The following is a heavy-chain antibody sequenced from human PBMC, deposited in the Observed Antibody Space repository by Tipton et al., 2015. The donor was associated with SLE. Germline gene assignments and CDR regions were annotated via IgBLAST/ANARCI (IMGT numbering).Heavy chain of an antibody. CDR2: ISYGGNT. V-gene: IGHV4-39*07. J-gene: IGHJ4*02. CDR3: ARHPGASFDF. CDR1: GGSISSSSLY. Sequence: GLVKPSETLSLTCTVSGGSISSSSLYWGCIRQAPGKGLEWIGSISYGGNTYFNPSLRSRLAMSVDTSQNQFSLRLTSATAADTAIYYCARHPGASFDFWGQGILVTVSS.